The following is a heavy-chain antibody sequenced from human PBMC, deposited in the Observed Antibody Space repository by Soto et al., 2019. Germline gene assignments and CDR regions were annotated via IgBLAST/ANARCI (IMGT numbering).Heavy chain of an antibody. CDR1: GFTFSDSW. CDR2: IKPDESEK. D-gene: IGHD4-4*01. V-gene: IGHV3-7*01. Sequence: SLRLSCTASGFTFSDSWMTWVRQAPGNGLEWVARIKPDESEKKYADSVKGRFSISRDNAKNSMYLQMDSLRGEDTAVYYCVRGGSNYASWGQGTLVTVSS. J-gene: IGHJ5*02. CDR3: VRGGSNYAS.